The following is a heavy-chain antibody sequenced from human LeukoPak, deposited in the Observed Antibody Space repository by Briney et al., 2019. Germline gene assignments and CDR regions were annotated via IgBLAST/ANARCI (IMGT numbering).Heavy chain of an antibody. CDR2: INWNGGST. CDR1: GFTFDDYG. CDR3: ARDLWFGELLSRGDY. J-gene: IGHJ4*02. Sequence: PGGSLRLSCAASGFTFDDYGMSWVRQAPGKGLEWVSGINWNGGSTGYADSVKGRFTISRDNAKNSLYLQMNSLRAEDTALYYCARDLWFGELLSRGDYWGQGTLVTVSS. V-gene: IGHV3-20*04. D-gene: IGHD3-10*01.